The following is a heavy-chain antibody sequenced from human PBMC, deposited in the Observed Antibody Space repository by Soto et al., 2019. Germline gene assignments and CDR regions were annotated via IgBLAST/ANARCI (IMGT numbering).Heavy chain of an antibody. J-gene: IGHJ6*04. CDR3: VRECRGVPAYNYLEV. CDR2: IGVGGDT. V-gene: IGHV3-13*01. D-gene: IGHD3-16*01. Sequence: GGSLRLSCAVSGFTFSIYDMHWVRQATGKGLEWVSAIGVGGDTYYADSVRGRFTISRENAKNSLYLQMNNLRAGDTAVYYCVRECRGVPAYNYLEVWGKGTTVTVSS. CDR1: GFTFSIYD.